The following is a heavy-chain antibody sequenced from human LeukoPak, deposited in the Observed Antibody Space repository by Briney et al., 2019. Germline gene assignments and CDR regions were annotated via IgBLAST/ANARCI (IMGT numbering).Heavy chain of an antibody. V-gene: IGHV4-34*01. CDR3: ANFYGSGSNWFDP. Sequence: SETLSLTCAVYGGSFSGYYWSWIRQPPGKGLEWIGEINHSGSTNYSPSLKSRVTISVDTSKNQFSLKLSSVTAADTAVYYCANFYGSGSNWFDPWGQGTLVTVSS. CDR1: GGSFSGYY. D-gene: IGHD3-10*01. J-gene: IGHJ5*02. CDR2: INHSGST.